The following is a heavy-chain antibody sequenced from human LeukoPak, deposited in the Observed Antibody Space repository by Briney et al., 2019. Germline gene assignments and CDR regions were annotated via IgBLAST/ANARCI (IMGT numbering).Heavy chain of an antibody. V-gene: IGHV6-1*01. CDR2: TYYRSKWYN. J-gene: IGHJ4*02. CDR3: AVTSGFDSSYFDQ. Sequence: SQTLSLTCAISGDSVSSNSAAWNWIRQSPSRGLERLGRTYYRSKWYNDYAVSVKSRITINPDTSKNQFSLKLSSVTAADTAVYYCAVTSGFDSSYFDQWGQGILVTVFS. CDR1: GDSVSSNSAA. D-gene: IGHD5-12*01.